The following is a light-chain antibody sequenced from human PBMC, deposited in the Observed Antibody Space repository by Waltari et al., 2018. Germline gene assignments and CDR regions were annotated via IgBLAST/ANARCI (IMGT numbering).Light chain of an antibody. J-gene: IGKJ2*01. V-gene: IGKV4-1*01. CDR1: QSVLYSSNNKNY. CDR3: QQYYSTPYT. CDR2: WAS. Sequence: EIVMTQSPDSLAVSLGEGDTINCKSSQSVLYSSNNKNYLAWYQQKPRQPPKLLIYWASTRESGVPDRFSGSWSGTDFTLTISSLQAEDVAVYYCQQYYSTPYTFGQGTKLEIK.